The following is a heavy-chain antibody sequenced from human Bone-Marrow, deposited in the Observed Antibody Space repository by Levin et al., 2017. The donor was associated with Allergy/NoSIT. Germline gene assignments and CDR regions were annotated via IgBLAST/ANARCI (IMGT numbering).Heavy chain of an antibody. CDR1: GFTLNSSD. CDR3: VRSDEGGMDV. CDR2: LGSAGDT. V-gene: IGHV3-13*01. J-gene: IGHJ6*02. Sequence: LSLTCAASGFTLNSSDMHWVRHVTGKGLEWVSSLGSAGDTYYPDSVRGRFTISRDNAKNSLYLQMNSLRAGDTAVYYCVRSDEGGMDVWGQGTTVTVSS.